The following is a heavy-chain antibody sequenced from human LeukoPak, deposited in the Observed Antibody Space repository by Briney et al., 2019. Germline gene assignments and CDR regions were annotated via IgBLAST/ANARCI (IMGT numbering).Heavy chain of an antibody. V-gene: IGHV1-2*06. J-gene: IGHJ5*02. D-gene: IGHD6-19*01. CDR1: GYTFTGYC. CDR3: ARVAQWLVNWFDP. CDR2: INPNSGGT. Sequence: ASVKVSCKASGYTFTGYCMHWVRQAPGQGLEWMGRINPNSGGTNYAQKFQGRVTMTRDTSISTAYMELSRLRSDDTAVYYCARVAQWLVNWFDPWGQGTLVTVSS.